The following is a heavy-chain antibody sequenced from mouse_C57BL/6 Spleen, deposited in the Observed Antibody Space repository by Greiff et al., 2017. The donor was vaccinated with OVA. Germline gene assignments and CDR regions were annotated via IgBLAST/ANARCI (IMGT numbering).Heavy chain of an antibody. CDR2: IYPGSGST. CDR3: ARRQDGYYERWYFDV. D-gene: IGHD2-3*01. Sequence: QVQLQQSGAELVKPGASVKMSCKASGYTFTSYWIPWVKQRPGQGLEWIGDIYPGSGSTNYNEKFKSKATLTVDTSSSTAYMQLSSLTSEDSVVYYCARRQDGYYERWYFDVWGTGTTVTVSS. J-gene: IGHJ1*03. CDR1: GYTFTSYW. V-gene: IGHV1-55*01.